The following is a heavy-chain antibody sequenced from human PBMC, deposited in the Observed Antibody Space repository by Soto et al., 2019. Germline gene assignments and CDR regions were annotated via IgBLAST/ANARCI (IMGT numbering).Heavy chain of an antibody. CDR1: GFTFSYYW. CDR3: ARGDRGAFDL. J-gene: IGHJ3*01. D-gene: IGHD1-26*01. CDR2: IHSDGSST. Sequence: EVQLVESGGGLVQPGESLRLSCAASGFTFSYYWMHWVRQAPGKGLVGVSRIHSDGSSTTYADSVKGRFTIYRDNAMNTVYLQMNSLIAEDTAVYYCARGDRGAFDLWGQGTVVTVSS. V-gene: IGHV3-74*03.